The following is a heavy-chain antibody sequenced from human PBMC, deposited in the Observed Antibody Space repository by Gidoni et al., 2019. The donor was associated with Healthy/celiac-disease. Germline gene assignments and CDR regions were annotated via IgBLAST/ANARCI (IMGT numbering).Heavy chain of an antibody. V-gene: IGHV3-15*01. CDR1: GFTLSNAW. D-gene: IGHD2-15*01. CDR2: IRAKPDGGTT. CDR3: TTGLSGYCSGGSYYCFDY. Sequence: EVQLVESGGGLVKPGVSIRIPWSASGFTLSNAWLSWVRQAPGKGLEWVGRIRAKPDGGTTEYAAPVKGRFTISTDDSKNTLYLQMNSLKTEDTAVYYCTTGLSGYCSGGSYYCFDYWGQGTLVTVSS. J-gene: IGHJ4*02.